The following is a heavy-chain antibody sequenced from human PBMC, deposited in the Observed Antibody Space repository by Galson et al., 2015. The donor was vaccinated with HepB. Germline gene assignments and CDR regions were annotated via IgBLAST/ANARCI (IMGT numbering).Heavy chain of an antibody. CDR3: ARDRYYDSSGYRGIRAFDI. CDR2: IIPYLGTP. CDR1: GGTFNSYT. V-gene: IGHV1-69*08. D-gene: IGHD3-22*01. J-gene: IGHJ3*02. Sequence: SCKASGGTFNSYTVSWVRQAPGQGLEWVGRIIPYLGTPNYAQNFQGRVTLTADKSTSTAYMELSSLRREDTAVYYCARDRYYDSSGYRGIRAFDIWGQGTMVTVSS.